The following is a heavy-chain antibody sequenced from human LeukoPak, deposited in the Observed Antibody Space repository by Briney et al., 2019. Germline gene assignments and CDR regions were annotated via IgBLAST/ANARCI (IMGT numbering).Heavy chain of an antibody. CDR3: ATADSSALDP. V-gene: IGHV1-69*06. CDR2: IIPIFGTA. CDR1: GGTFSSYA. J-gene: IGHJ5*02. Sequence: GAAVKVSCKASGGTFSSYAISWVRQAPGQGLECMGGIIPIFGTAIYAQKFQGRVTMTEDTSTDTAYMELSSLRSEDTAVYYCATADSSALDPWGQGTLVTVSS. D-gene: IGHD3-22*01.